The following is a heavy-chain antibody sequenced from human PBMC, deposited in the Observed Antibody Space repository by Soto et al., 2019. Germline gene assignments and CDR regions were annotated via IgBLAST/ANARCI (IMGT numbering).Heavy chain of an antibody. J-gene: IGHJ6*03. Sequence: GGSLRLSCAASGFTFSGSAMHWVRQASGKGLEWVGRIRSKANSYATAYAASVKGRFTISRDDSKNTAYLQMNSLKTEDTAVYYCTRHARALYYYYYMDVWGKGTTVTVSS. CDR1: GFTFSGSA. CDR3: TRHARALYYYYYMDV. CDR2: IRSKANSYAT. V-gene: IGHV3-73*01.